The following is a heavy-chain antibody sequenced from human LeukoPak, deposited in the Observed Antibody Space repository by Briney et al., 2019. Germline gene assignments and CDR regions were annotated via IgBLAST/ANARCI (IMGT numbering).Heavy chain of an antibody. J-gene: IGHJ6*03. CDR2: ISSSGSTI. CDR3: ARDSIALSYYMDV. D-gene: IGHD6-6*01. CDR1: GFTFSDYY. Sequence: GGSLRLSCAASGFTFSDYYMSWIRQAPGKGLEWVSYISSSGSTIYYADSVKGRFTISRDNAKNSLYLQMNSLRAEDTAVYYCARDSIALSYYMDVWGKGTTVTVSS. V-gene: IGHV3-11*04.